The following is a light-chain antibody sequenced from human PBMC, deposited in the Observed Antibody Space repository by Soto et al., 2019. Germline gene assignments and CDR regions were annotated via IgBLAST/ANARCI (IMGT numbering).Light chain of an antibody. CDR2: RDG. V-gene: IGLV1-47*01. CDR1: SSNIGSHY. J-gene: IGLJ3*02. Sequence: QSALTQPPSASGTPGQSLTISCTGSSSNIGSHYVYWYQHLPGTAPKLLIFRDGQRPSVVPGRFFGSKSGTSASLAISGLRSEDEAHYYCSVWYASWTSWVFGGGTQLTVL. CDR3: SVWYASWTSWV.